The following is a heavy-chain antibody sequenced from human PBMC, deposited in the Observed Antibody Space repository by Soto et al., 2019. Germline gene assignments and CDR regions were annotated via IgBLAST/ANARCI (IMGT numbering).Heavy chain of an antibody. Sequence: NPGGSLRLSCAASGFTFSDYYMSWIRQAPGKGLEWVSYISSSSSYTNYADSVKGRFTISRDNAKNSLYLQMNSLRAEDTAVYYCARGLYDSLYYFDYWGQGTLVTVSS. J-gene: IGHJ4*02. D-gene: IGHD2-8*01. CDR3: ARGLYDSLYYFDY. V-gene: IGHV3-11*06. CDR1: GFTFSDYY. CDR2: ISSSSSYT.